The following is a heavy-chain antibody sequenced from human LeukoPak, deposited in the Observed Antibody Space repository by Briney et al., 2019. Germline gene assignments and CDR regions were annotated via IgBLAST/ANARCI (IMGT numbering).Heavy chain of an antibody. Sequence: SVKVSCKASGYTFTSYDINWVRQATGQGLEWMARIIPKFDLTKIAQKFEGRVTITADTSTSTVYLELSNVRSDDTAIYYCTRDQNVRGVAAGMEGWFDPWGQGTLVTVSS. CDR2: IIPKFDLT. J-gene: IGHJ5*02. D-gene: IGHD1-1*01. V-gene: IGHV1-69*04. CDR3: TRDQNVRGVAAGMEGWFDP. CDR1: GYTFTSYD.